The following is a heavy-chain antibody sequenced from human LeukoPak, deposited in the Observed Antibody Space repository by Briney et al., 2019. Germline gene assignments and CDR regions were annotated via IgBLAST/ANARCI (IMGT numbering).Heavy chain of an antibody. CDR3: ARVGYSSSASDY. J-gene: IGHJ4*02. D-gene: IGHD2-2*01. Sequence: ASVTVSYKASVYTFTGYYIHWVRQAPGQGLEWMGWIDPNSGGTDYAQKFQGRVTMTRGTSISTAYMDLSRLRSDDTAVYYCARVGYSSSASDYWGQGTLVTVSS. CDR1: VYTFTGYY. V-gene: IGHV1-2*02. CDR2: IDPNSGGT.